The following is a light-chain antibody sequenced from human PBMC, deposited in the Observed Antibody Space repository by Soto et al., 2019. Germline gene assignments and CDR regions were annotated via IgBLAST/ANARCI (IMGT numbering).Light chain of an antibody. J-gene: IGKJ1*01. CDR1: QGVSTY. Sequence: EKVLTQSPATLSMSPGERATLSCRASQGVSTYLVWYQQKPGQGPRLLIYGASTRATGIPARFSGSGSGTEFTLTISSLQSEDFAVYYCQQYNNWPSWTFGQGTKVDIK. CDR2: GAS. V-gene: IGKV3-15*01. CDR3: QQYNNWPSWT.